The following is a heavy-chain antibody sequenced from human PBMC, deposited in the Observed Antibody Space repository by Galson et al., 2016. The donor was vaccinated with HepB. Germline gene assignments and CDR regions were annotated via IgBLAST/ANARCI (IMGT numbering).Heavy chain of an antibody. D-gene: IGHD4-11*01. CDR2: IIPILGTA. V-gene: IGHV1-69*13. Sequence: SVKVSCKASGDTFNSYSIGWVRQAPGQGLEWMGGIIPILGTADYAHKFQGRVTITADESTSTAYMELTSLRSADTAVYYCARIPSYSNYVYGAPYRHYYYNGMDVWGQGTTVTVSS. J-gene: IGHJ6*02. CDR3: ARIPSYSNYVYGAPYRHYYYNGMDV. CDR1: GDTFNSYS.